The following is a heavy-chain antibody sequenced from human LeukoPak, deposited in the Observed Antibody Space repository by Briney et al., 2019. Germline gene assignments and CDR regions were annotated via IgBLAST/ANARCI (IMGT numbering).Heavy chain of an antibody. CDR2: IKQDGSER. J-gene: IGHJ4*02. D-gene: IGHD1-26*01. Sequence: GGSPRLSCAASGFAFSDYWMSWLRQAPGKGLEWVANIKQDGSERYYVDSVKGRFTISRDNAKNSLYLQMNSLRAEDTAVYYCARAGGSPWYGGQGTLVTVSS. CDR3: ARAGGSPWY. V-gene: IGHV3-7*01. CDR1: GFAFSDYW.